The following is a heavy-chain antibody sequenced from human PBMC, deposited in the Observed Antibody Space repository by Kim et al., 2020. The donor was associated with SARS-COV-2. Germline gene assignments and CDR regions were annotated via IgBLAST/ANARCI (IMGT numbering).Heavy chain of an antibody. J-gene: IGHJ6*02. V-gene: IGHV4-39*01. CDR2: IYYSGST. D-gene: IGHD5-12*01. CDR1: GGSISSSSYY. CDR3: ARRRGNIVATIVDYYYGMDV. Sequence: SETLSLTCTVSGGSISSSSYYWGWIRQPPGKGLEWIGSIYYSGSTYYNPSLKSRVTISVDTSKNQFSLKLSSVTAADTAVYYCARRRGNIVATIVDYYYGMDVWGQGTTVTVSS.